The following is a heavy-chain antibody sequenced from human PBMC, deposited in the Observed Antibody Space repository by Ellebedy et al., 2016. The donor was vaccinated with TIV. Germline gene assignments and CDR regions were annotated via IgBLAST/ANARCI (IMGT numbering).Heavy chain of an antibody. Sequence: SGPTLVXPTAPLTVTCTVSGFSLSHIRMGVSWIRQPPGKALEWLAHIFSNDEKAYSPSLMTRVTISKDTSKSQVVLTMTNMDPLDTATYYCARTYCGDTSCFTFDYWGQGAPVSVSS. CDR1: GFSLSHIRMG. CDR2: IFSNDEK. V-gene: IGHV2-26*01. J-gene: IGHJ4*02. D-gene: IGHD2-2*02. CDR3: ARTYCGDTSCFTFDY.